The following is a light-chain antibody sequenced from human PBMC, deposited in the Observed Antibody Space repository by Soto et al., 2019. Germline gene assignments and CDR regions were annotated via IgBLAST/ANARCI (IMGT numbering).Light chain of an antibody. CDR2: AAS. V-gene: IGKV1-39*01. J-gene: IGKJ2*01. Sequence: DIQMTQAPSSLSASVGDRVTITCRASQSISNYLNWYQQKVGKAPKLLIYAASSLQSGVPSRFSGSGSGTDFTLTISSLQPEDFATYYCQQSHSTSPENTFGQGTKLEIK. CDR3: QQSHSTSPENT. CDR1: QSISNY.